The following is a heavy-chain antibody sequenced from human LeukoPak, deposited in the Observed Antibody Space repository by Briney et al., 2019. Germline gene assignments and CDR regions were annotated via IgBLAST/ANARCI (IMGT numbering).Heavy chain of an antibody. D-gene: IGHD6-13*01. CDR3: ARATNPRYSSSWSN. CDR1: GGSISSGGYY. V-gene: IGHV4-31*03. Sequence: PSETLSLTCTVSGGSISSGGYYWSWIRQHPGKGLEWIGHIYYSGSTYYNPSLKSRVTISVDTSKNQFSLKLSSVTAADTAVYYCARATNPRYSSSWSNWGQGTLVTVSS. CDR2: IYYSGST. J-gene: IGHJ4*02.